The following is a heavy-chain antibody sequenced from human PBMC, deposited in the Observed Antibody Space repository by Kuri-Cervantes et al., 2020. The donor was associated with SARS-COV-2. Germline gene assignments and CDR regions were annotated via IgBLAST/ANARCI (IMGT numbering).Heavy chain of an antibody. CDR2: ISGSGGST. D-gene: IGHD1-26*01. Sequence: GESLKISCAASGFTFSSYAMSWVRQAPGKGLEWVSAISGSGGSTYYADSVKGRFTISRDNSKNTLYLRMNSLRAEDTAVYYCAKEYSGSWGYGYWGQGTLVTVSS. CDR1: GFTFSSYA. CDR3: AKEYSGSWGYGY. V-gene: IGHV3-23*01. J-gene: IGHJ4*02.